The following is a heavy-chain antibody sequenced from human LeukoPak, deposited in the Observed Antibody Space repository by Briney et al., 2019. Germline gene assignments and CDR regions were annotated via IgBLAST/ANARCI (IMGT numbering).Heavy chain of an antibody. CDR1: GYSISSGYY. CDR2: IYHSGST. D-gene: IGHD5-24*01. J-gene: IGHJ3*02. CDR3: ARSPVEMATTRVILAAFDI. Sequence: PSETLSLTCTVSGYSISSGYYWGWIRQPPGKGLEWIGCIYHSGSTYYNPSLKSRVTISVDTSKNQFSLKLSSVTAADTAVYYCARSPVEMATTRVILAAFDIWGQGTMVTVSS. V-gene: IGHV4-38-2*02.